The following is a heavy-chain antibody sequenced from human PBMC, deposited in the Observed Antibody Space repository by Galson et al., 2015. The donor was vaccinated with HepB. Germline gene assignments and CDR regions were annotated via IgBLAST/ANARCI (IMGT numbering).Heavy chain of an antibody. J-gene: IGHJ4*02. CDR3: AAAGDSSGYYVFDY. CDR2: IVVGSGNT. V-gene: IGHV1-58*01. CDR1: GFTFTSSA. Sequence: SVKVSCKASGFTFTSSAVQWVRQVRGQRLEWIGWIVVGSGNTNYAQKFQERVTITRDMSTSTAYMELSSLRSEDTAVYYCAAAGDSSGYYVFDYWGQGTLVTVSS. D-gene: IGHD3-22*01.